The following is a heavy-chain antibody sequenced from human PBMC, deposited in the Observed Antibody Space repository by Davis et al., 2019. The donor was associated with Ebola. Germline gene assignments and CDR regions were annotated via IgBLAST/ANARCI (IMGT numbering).Heavy chain of an antibody. J-gene: IGHJ5*02. CDR2: IYWNDDK. CDR3: AHTSDCSSTSCPDWFDP. D-gene: IGHD2-2*01. V-gene: IGHV2-5*01. Sequence: SGPTLVKPTQTLTLTCTFSGFSLSTSGVGVGWIRQPPGKALEWLALIYWNDDKRYSPSLKSRLTITKDTSKNQVVLTMTNMDPVDTATYYCAHTSDCSSTSCPDWFDPWGQGTLVTVSS. CDR1: GFSLSTSGVG.